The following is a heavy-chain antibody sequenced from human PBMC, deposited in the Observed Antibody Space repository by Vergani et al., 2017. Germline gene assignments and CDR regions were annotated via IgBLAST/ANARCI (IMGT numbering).Heavy chain of an antibody. CDR2: IYPADSDT. Sequence: EVALVQSGPEMRKPGESLKISCKGSEYSFGNYWIGWVRQMPGKGLEWMGIIYPADSDTRYSPSFQGQVTISADKSISTAFLQWDSLKASDTALYYCARHTTYTDSWGQGTRVTVSS. CDR1: EYSFGNYW. D-gene: IGHD1-1*01. CDR3: ARHTTYTDS. V-gene: IGHV5-51*01. J-gene: IGHJ4*02.